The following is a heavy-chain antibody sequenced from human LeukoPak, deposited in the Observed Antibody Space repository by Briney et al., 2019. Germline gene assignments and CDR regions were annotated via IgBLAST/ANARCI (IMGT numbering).Heavy chain of an antibody. J-gene: IGHJ5*02. CDR1: GYTFTSYG. D-gene: IGHD5-24*01. V-gene: IGHV1-18*01. CDR3: VRTTMAAPGDWFDP. Sequence: ASVKVSCKASGYTFTSYGISWVRQAPGQGLEWIGWISAYNGNTNYAQKLQGRVTMTTDISTSTAYMELRSLRSDDTAVFYCVRTTMAAPGDWFDPWGQGTLVTVSS. CDR2: ISAYNGNT.